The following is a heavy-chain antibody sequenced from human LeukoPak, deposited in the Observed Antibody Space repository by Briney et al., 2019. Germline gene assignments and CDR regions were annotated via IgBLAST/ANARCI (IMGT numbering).Heavy chain of an antibody. CDR1: GFTFSSYW. CDR2: INTDESST. Sequence: GGSLRLSCAASGFTFSSYWMHWVRHAPGKGLVWVSRINTDESSTNYADSVKGRFTISRDNAKNTLYLQMNSLRAEDTAVYYCAREHASGRPFDYWGQGTLVTVSS. V-gene: IGHV3-74*01. CDR3: AREHASGRPFDY. J-gene: IGHJ4*02. D-gene: IGHD3-10*01.